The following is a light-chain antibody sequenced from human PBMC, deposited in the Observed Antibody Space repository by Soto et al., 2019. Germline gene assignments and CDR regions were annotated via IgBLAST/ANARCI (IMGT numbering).Light chain of an antibody. J-gene: IGKJ1*01. CDR2: KSS. CDR1: QSISSW. CDR3: QQYSTYTGA. V-gene: IGKV1-5*03. Sequence: DIQMTQSPFTLSASVGDRVTITCRASQSISSWLAWYQQKPGKAPKLLIYKSSTLESGVPSRFSVSGSGTDFTLTISSLQPEDFATYYCQQYSTYTGAFGPGTKVEIK.